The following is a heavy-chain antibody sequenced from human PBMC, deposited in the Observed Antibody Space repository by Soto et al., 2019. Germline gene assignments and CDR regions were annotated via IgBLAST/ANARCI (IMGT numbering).Heavy chain of an antibody. D-gene: IGHD1-1*01. CDR1: GGSISSFY. CDR3: VRDGTKTLRDWFDP. J-gene: IGHJ5*02. CDR2: IYATGTT. V-gene: IGHV4-4*07. Sequence: SETLSLTCTVSGGSISSFYWSWIRKSAGKGLEWIGRIYATGTTDYNPSLKSRVMMSVDTSKKQFSLKLRSVTAADTAVYYCVRDGTKTLRDWFDPWGQGISVTVSS.